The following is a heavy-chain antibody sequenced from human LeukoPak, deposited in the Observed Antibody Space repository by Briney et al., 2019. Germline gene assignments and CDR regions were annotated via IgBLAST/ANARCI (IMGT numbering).Heavy chain of an antibody. CDR1: GYTFTGYY. V-gene: IGHV1-2*02. CDR2: INPNSGGT. Sequence: ASVKVSCKASGYTFTGYYMHWVRQAPGQGLEWMGWINPNSGGTNYAQKFQGRVTMTRDTSISTAYMELSRLRSDDTAVYYCARDRVTMVRGVINDAFDIWGQGTMVTVSS. J-gene: IGHJ3*02. CDR3: ARDRVTMVRGVINDAFDI. D-gene: IGHD3-10*01.